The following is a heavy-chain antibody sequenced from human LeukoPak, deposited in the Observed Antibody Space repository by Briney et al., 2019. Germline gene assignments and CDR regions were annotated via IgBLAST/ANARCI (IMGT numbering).Heavy chain of an antibody. J-gene: IGHJ4*02. CDR2: IYYSGST. CDR1: GGSISSYH. V-gene: IGHV4-59*01. D-gene: IGHD3-22*01. Sequence: SETLSLTCTVSGGSISSYHWSWIRQPPGKGLEWIGYIYYSGSTNYNPSLKSRVTISVGTSKNQFSLKLSSVTAADTAVYYCARVEYYDSSGYYVDYWGQGTLVTVSS. CDR3: ARVEYYDSSGYYVDY.